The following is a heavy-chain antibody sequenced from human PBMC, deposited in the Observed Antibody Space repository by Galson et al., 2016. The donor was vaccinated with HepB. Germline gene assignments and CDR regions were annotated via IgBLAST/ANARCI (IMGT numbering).Heavy chain of an antibody. CDR2: IGTAGNT. CDR1: GFIFSNYW. CDR3: ARVGSSWPQSKWYFDL. V-gene: IGHV3-13*04. D-gene: IGHD6-13*01. Sequence: SLRLSCAASGFIFSNYWMHWVRQATGKTLEWVSAIGTAGNTFYSGSVKGRFTISRENAKNSLYLQMNSPTAGDTAVYFCARVGSSWPQSKWYFDLWGRGTLVTVSS. J-gene: IGHJ2*01.